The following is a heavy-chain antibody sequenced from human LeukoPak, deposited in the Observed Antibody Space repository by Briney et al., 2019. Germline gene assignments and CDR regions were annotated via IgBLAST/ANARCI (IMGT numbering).Heavy chain of an antibody. Sequence: SDTLSLTCAVSGYSISSSNWWGWIRQPPGKGLEWIGYIYYSGSTYYNPSLKSRVTMSVDTSKNQFSLKLSSVTAVDTAVYYCARKGPGDRLDYWGQGTLVTVSS. CDR1: GYSISSSNW. CDR3: ARKGPGDRLDY. CDR2: IYYSGST. J-gene: IGHJ4*02. V-gene: IGHV4-28*01. D-gene: IGHD2-21*01.